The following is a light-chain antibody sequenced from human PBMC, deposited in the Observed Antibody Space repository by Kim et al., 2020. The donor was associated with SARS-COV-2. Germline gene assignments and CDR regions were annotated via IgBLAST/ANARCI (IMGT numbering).Light chain of an antibody. CDR1: RSVSSS. CDR2: GAT. V-gene: IGKV3-15*01. CDR3: QQYNNWIT. J-gene: IGKJ5*01. Sequence: SVRPGERATVSCRASRSVSSSQAWYQQKPGQAPRLLIYGATTRATGIPARFSGSGSGTEFTLTISSLQSEDRAVYYCQQYNNWITFGQGTRLEIK.